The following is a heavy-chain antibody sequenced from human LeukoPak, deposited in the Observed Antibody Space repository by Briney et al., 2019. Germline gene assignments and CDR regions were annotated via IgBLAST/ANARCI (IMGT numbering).Heavy chain of an antibody. CDR1: GFTFSSYA. V-gene: IGHV3-23*01. Sequence: GGSLTLSCAASGFTFSSYAMSWVRHAPGKGLEWNSAISGSGGSTYYADSVKGRFTISRDNSKNTLYLQMNSVRAEDTAVYYCARITPMVRGVPDYWGQGTLVTVSS. D-gene: IGHD3-10*01. CDR3: ARITPMVRGVPDY. J-gene: IGHJ4*02. CDR2: ISGSGGST.